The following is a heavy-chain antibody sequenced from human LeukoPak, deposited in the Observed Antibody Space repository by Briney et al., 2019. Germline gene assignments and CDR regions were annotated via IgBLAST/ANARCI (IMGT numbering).Heavy chain of an antibody. CDR2: INPNSGGT. CDR1: GYTFTGYY. Sequence: GASVKVSCKASGYTFTGYYMHWVRQDPGQGLEWMGWINPNSGGTNYAQKFQGWVTMTRDTSISTAYMELSRLRSDDTAVYYCAREGDVPAALFDYWGQGTLVTVSS. CDR3: AREGDVPAALFDY. J-gene: IGHJ4*02. D-gene: IGHD2-2*01. V-gene: IGHV1-2*04.